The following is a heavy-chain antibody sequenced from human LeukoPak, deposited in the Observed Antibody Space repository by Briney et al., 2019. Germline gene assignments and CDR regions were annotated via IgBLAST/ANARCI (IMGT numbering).Heavy chain of an antibody. D-gene: IGHD3-16*01. CDR3: ATEARPTLGELSSYGY. V-gene: IGHV1-18*01. J-gene: IGHJ4*02. CDR2: ISSYNGNT. Sequence: ASVKVSCKASDYTFTNYGITWVRQAPGQGLEWMGWISSYNGNTNYAQNFQGRVSMTTDTSTSTAYMELRSLRSDDTAVYYCATEARPTLGELSSYGYWGQGTLVTVSS. CDR1: DYTFTNYG.